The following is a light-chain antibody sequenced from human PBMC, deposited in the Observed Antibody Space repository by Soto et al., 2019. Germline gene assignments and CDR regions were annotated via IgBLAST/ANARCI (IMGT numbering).Light chain of an antibody. CDR1: SSDVGGYNY. Sequence: QSALTQPASGSGSPGQSITISCTGTSSDVGGYNYVSWYQQHPGKAPQLMIYEVSNRPSGVSNRFSGSKSGNTASLTISGLQAEDEADYYCSSYTSSSTGVVFGGGTKVTVL. V-gene: IGLV2-14*01. CDR3: SSYTSSSTGVV. CDR2: EVS. J-gene: IGLJ2*01.